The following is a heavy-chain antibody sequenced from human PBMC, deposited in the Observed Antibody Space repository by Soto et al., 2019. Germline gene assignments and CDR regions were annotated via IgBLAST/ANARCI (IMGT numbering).Heavy chain of an antibody. D-gene: IGHD2-8*01. CDR1: GGTFSSYA. J-gene: IGHJ6*02. V-gene: IGHV1-69*13. CDR2: IIPIFGTA. Sequence: SVKVSCKASGGTFSSYAISWVRQAPGQGLEWMGGIIPIFGTANYAQKFQGRVTITADESTSTAYMELSSLRSEDTAVYYCARVDLGYCTNGVCHMFNYYYYGMDVWGQGTTVTVSS. CDR3: ARVDLGYCTNGVCHMFNYYYYGMDV.